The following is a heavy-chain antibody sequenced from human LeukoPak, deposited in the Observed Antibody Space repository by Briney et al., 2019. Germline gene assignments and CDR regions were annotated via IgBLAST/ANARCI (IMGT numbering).Heavy chain of an antibody. CDR2: IWYDGSNK. CDR1: GFTFSSYG. Sequence: SGGSLRLSCAASGFTFSSYGMHWVRQAPGKGLEWVAVIWYDGSNKHYADSVKGRFTISRDNSKNTLYLQMNSLRAEDTAVYYCARDLKPYSYGFDYWGQGTLVTVSS. CDR3: ARDLKPYSYGFDY. J-gene: IGHJ4*02. V-gene: IGHV3-33*01. D-gene: IGHD5-18*01.